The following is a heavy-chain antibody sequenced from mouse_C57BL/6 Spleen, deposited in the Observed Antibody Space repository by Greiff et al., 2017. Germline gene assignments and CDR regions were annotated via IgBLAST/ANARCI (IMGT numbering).Heavy chain of an antibody. CDR2: IHPNYGTT. V-gene: IGHV1-39*01. CDR1: GYSFTDYN. CDR3: ARWYGYPLRDY. Sequence: EVQLVESGPELVKPGASVKISCKASGYSFTDYNMNWVKQSNGKSLEWIGVIHPNYGTTSYNQKFKGKATLTVDQSTSTAYMQLNGLTSEDSAVYYCARWYGYPLRDYWGQGTSVTVSS. D-gene: IGHD2-2*01. J-gene: IGHJ4*01.